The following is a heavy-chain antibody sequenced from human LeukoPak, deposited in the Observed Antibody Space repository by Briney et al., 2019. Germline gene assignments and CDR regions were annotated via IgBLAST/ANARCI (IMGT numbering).Heavy chain of an antibody. CDR1: GGSISSYY. CDR3: ARAHYGSHADY. CDR2: IYYSGST. D-gene: IGHD2-15*01. J-gene: IGHJ4*02. Sequence: SETLSLTSTVFGGSISSYYWSWIRQPPGKGLEWIGYIYYSGSTNYNPSLKSRVTISVDTSKNQFSLKLSSVTAADTAVYYCARAHYGSHADYWGQGTLVTVTS. V-gene: IGHV4-59*01.